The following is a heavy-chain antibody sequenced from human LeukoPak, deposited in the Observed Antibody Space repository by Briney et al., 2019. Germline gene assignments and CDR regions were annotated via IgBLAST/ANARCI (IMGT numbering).Heavy chain of an antibody. V-gene: IGHV4-31*03. CDR1: GGSISSGGYY. Sequence: KSSETLSLTCTVSGGSISSGGYYWSWIRQHPGKGLEWIGYIYYSGSTYYNPSLKSRVTISVDTSKNQFSLKLSSVTAADTAAYYCARDRLILGYCSSTSCLTDDYYYGMDVWGQGTTVTVSS. CDR3: ARDRLILGYCSSTSCLTDDYYYGMDV. D-gene: IGHD2-2*01. CDR2: IYYSGST. J-gene: IGHJ6*02.